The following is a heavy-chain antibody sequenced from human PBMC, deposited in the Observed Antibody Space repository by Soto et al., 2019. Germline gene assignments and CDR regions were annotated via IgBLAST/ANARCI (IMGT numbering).Heavy chain of an antibody. D-gene: IGHD6-13*01. CDR3: ARGRTMSIAAAGRPQLDY. Sequence: SVKVSCKASGGTFSSYAISWVRQAPGQGLEWMGGIIPIFGTANYAQKFQGRVTITADESTSTAYMELSSLRSEDTAVYYCARGRTMSIAAAGRPQLDYWGQGTLVTVSS. CDR1: GGTFSSYA. V-gene: IGHV1-69*13. CDR2: IIPIFGTA. J-gene: IGHJ4*02.